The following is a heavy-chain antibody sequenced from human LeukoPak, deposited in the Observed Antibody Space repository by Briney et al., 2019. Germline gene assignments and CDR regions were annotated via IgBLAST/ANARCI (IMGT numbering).Heavy chain of an antibody. CDR2: ISGSGGST. V-gene: IGHV3-23*01. Sequence: GGSLRLSCAASGFTFSSYAMSWVRQAPGQGLEWVLAISGSGGSTYYADSVKGRFTISRDNSKNTLYLQMNTLRAEDTAVYYCARDGTSWIQLWGFPDYWGQGTLVTVSS. D-gene: IGHD5-18*01. CDR3: ARDGTSWIQLWGFPDY. CDR1: GFTFSSYA. J-gene: IGHJ4*02.